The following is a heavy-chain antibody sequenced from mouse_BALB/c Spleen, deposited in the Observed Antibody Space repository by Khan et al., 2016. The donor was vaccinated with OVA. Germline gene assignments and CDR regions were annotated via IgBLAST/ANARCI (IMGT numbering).Heavy chain of an antibody. CDR1: GFTFSTFG. Sequence: EVELVESGGGLVQPGGSRKLSCAASGFTFSTFGMHWVRQAPVKGLEWVAYISFGSATIYYANTVKGRFTISRDNPKNTLFLQMTSLRSEDTALYYCARSMITTWYFDVWGAGTTVTVSS. J-gene: IGHJ1*01. CDR3: ARSMITTWYFDV. V-gene: IGHV5-17*02. CDR2: ISFGSATI. D-gene: IGHD2-4*01.